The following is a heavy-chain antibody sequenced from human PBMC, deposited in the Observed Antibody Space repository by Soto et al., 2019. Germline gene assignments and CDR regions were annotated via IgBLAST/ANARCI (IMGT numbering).Heavy chain of an antibody. CDR3: ARESNYYDSSGPSSA. D-gene: IGHD3-22*01. J-gene: IGHJ3*01. CDR2: IYYSGST. V-gene: IGHV4-30-4*01. CDR1: GGSISSGDYY. Sequence: SETLSLTCTVSGGSISSGDYYWSWIRQPPGKGLEWIGYIYYSGSTYYNPSLKSRVTISVDTSKNQFSLKLSSVTAADTAVYYCARESNYYDSSGPSSAWGQGTMVTVS.